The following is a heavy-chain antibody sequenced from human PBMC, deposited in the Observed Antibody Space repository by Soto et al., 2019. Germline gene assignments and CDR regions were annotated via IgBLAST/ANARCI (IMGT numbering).Heavy chain of an antibody. J-gene: IGHJ5*02. D-gene: IGHD1-26*01. CDR1: GGSISSGGYS. CDR3: ARSGSYPHNCFDP. CDR2: IYHSGST. Sequence: QLQLQESGSGLVKPSQTLSLTCAVSGGSISSGGYSWSWIRQPPGKGLEWIGYIYHSGSTYYNPSLKSRVTISVDRSKNQCSLKLSSVTAADTAVYYCARSGSYPHNCFDPWGQGTLVTVSS. V-gene: IGHV4-30-2*01.